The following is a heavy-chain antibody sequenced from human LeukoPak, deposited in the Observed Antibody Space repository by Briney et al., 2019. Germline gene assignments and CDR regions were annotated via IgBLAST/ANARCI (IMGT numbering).Heavy chain of an antibody. J-gene: IGHJ3*02. D-gene: IGHD5-12*01. Sequence: GESLKISCKGSGYSFTSYWIGWVRQMPGKGLEWMGIIYPGDSDTRYSPSFQGQVTISADKSISTAYLQWSSLKASDTAMYYCARRRSHHTSDIADDAFDIWGQGTMVTVSS. CDR1: GYSFTSYW. CDR3: ARRRSHHTSDIADDAFDI. CDR2: IYPGDSDT. V-gene: IGHV5-51*01.